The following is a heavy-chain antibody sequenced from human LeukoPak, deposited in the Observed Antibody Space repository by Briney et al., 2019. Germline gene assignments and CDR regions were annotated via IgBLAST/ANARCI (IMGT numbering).Heavy chain of an antibody. CDR1: GGSISSGDYY. V-gene: IGHV4-30-4*01. CDR3: AGAMARGVLDFDY. Sequence: SETLSLTCTVSGGSISSGDYYWSWIRQPPGKGLEWIGYIYYSGSTYYNPSLKSRVTISVDTSKNQFSLKLSSVTAADTAVYYCAGAMARGVLDFDYWGQGTLVTVSS. J-gene: IGHJ4*02. CDR2: IYYSGST. D-gene: IGHD3-10*01.